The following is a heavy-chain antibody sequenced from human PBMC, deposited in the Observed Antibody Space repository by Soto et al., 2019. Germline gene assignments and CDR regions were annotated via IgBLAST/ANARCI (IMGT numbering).Heavy chain of an antibody. CDR1: GGSLNTFY. J-gene: IGHJ4*02. CDR3: AREGSYSAYNFAHGIQLWSFDF. CDR2: IFCSGNT. V-gene: IGHV4-4*07. D-gene: IGHD5-12*01. Sequence: PSETLSLTCTVSGGSLNTFYWSWVRQPAGKGLEWIGRIFCSGNTSFNPSLESRVAMSVDTSKNHFSLNLSSVTAADMAVYYCAREGSYSAYNFAHGIQLWSFDFWGQGALVTVSS.